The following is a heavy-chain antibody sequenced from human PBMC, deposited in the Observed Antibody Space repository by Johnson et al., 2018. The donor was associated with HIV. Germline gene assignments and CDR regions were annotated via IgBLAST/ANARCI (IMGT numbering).Heavy chain of an antibody. Sequence: QEQLVESGGGVVQPGRSLRLSCAASGFTFGSYALHWVRQAPVKGLEWVALISYDGNNKYYTDSVKGRFTISRDNSKNTLFPLMSSLRADDTAVYYGAGVRRSGWFDNDAFDIWGQETMVTVSS. CDR1: GFTFGSYA. V-gene: IGHV3-30*04. CDR3: AGVRRSGWFDNDAFDI. CDR2: ISYDGNNK. J-gene: IGHJ3*02. D-gene: IGHD6-19*01.